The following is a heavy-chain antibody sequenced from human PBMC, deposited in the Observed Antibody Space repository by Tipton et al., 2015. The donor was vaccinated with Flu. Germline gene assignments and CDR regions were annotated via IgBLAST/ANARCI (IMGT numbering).Heavy chain of an antibody. CDR1: GGSISSYY. V-gene: IGHV4-4*07. J-gene: IGHJ3*01. Sequence: TLSLTCTVSGGSISSYYWSWIRQPAGKGLEWIGRISASGTTNYNASLESRVTMSRDTSKNRFSLRLSSATAADTAKYYCARDLRGYSGYTGGDAFDVWGQGTVVTVSS. D-gene: IGHD5-12*01. CDR3: ARDLRGYSGYTGGDAFDV. CDR2: ISASGTT.